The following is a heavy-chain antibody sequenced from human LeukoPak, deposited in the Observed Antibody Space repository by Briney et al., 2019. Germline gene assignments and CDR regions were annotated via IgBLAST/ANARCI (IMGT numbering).Heavy chain of an antibody. Sequence: SETLSLTCTVSGGSISSYYWSWIRQPPGKGLEWLGRIYTSGNTNYNPSLKSRVTISVDTSKNQFSLKLSSVTAADTAVYYCARQPGYCSGGSCHSGAFDIWGQGTMVTVSS. D-gene: IGHD2-15*01. CDR1: GGSISSYY. V-gene: IGHV4-4*07. CDR3: ARQPGYCSGGSCHSGAFDI. CDR2: IYTSGNT. J-gene: IGHJ3*02.